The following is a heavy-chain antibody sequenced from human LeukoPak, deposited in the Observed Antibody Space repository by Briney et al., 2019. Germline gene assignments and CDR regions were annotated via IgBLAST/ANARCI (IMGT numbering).Heavy chain of an antibody. V-gene: IGHV3-53*01. D-gene: IGHD2-2*01. CDR3: ARDRRYCSTSSSCYELYFDY. Sequence: GGSLRLSCAASGFSVSNNYMSWVRQAPGKGLEWGSVIYSGGSTYYADSVKGRFTISRDNSKNALYLQMNDLRAEDTAVYYCARDRRYCSTSSSCYELYFDYWGQGTLVTVSS. CDR1: GFSVSNNY. CDR2: IYSGGST. J-gene: IGHJ4*02.